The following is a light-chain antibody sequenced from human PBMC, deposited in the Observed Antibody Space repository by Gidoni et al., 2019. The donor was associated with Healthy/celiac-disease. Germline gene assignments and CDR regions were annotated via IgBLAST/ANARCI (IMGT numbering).Light chain of an antibody. CDR2: WAS. Sequence: LAVSLGERATINCKSSQSVLYSSNNKNYLAWYQQKPGQPPKLLIYWASTRESGVPDRFSGSGSGTDFTLTISSLQAEDVAVYYCQQYYSTPLTFGGGTKVEIK. CDR1: QSVLYSSNNKNY. V-gene: IGKV4-1*01. CDR3: QQYYSTPLT. J-gene: IGKJ4*01.